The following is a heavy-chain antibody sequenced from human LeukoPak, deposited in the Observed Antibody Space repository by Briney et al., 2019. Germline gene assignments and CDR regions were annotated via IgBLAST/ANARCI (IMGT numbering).Heavy chain of an antibody. CDR1: GSTFTSYG. V-gene: IGHV1-18*01. J-gene: IGHJ3*02. CDR2: VSAYNGNT. D-gene: IGHD1-26*01. CDR3: ARDQAEWELWVAFDI. Sequence: GASVKLSCKSSGSTFTSYGISWERQAPGQRLERMRWVSAYNGNTNYAQKLQGRVTMTTDTSTSTAYMELRSLRSDDTAVYYCARDQAEWELWVAFDIRGQGTMVTVSS.